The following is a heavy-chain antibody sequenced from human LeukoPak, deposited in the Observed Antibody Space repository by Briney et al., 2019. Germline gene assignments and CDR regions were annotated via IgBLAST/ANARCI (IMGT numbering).Heavy chain of an antibody. D-gene: IGHD6-19*01. CDR2: ISYDGSNK. Sequence: GGSLRLSCAASGFTFSSYGMHWVRQAPGKGLEWVAVISYDGSNKYYADSVKGRFTISRDNSKNTLYLQMNSLRAEDTAVYYCARDRKQWLVPTQILIDYWGQGTLVTVSS. V-gene: IGHV3-30*03. J-gene: IGHJ4*02. CDR1: GFTFSSYG. CDR3: ARDRKQWLVPTQILIDY.